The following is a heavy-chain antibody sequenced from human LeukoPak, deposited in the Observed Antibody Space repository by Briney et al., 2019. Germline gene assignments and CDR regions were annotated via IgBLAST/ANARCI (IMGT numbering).Heavy chain of an antibody. CDR3: ARDLMNIAAAGAYFDC. Sequence: ASVKVSCKASGYTFTSFGLSRVRQAPGQGLEWMGWIGAYNGNTKYGQKLQGRVTMTTDTSTSTAYVELRSLRSDDAAVYYCARDLMNIAAAGAYFDCWGQGTLVTVSS. V-gene: IGHV1-18*01. D-gene: IGHD6-13*01. CDR1: GYTFTSFG. J-gene: IGHJ4*02. CDR2: IGAYNGNT.